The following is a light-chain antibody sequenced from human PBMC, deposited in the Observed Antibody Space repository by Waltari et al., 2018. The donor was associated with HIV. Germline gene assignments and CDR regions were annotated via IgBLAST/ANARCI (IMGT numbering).Light chain of an antibody. CDR3: CSYADDYTWV. CDR2: DVN. Sequence: QSALTQPRSVSGSPGQSVTISCTGTSSDVGDYNYVSWYQQHPGKAPNLMIFDVNKRPSGFPDRFSGSKSGNTASLTISGLQAEDEADYYCCSYADDYTWVFGGGTKLTVL. CDR1: SSDVGDYNY. V-gene: IGLV2-11*01. J-gene: IGLJ3*02.